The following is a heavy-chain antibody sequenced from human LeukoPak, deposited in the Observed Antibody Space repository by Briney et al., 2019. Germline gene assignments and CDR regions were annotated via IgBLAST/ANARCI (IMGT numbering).Heavy chain of an antibody. Sequence: GGSLRLSCAASGFTFSSYAMSWVRQAPGKGLEWVSAISGSGGSTYYADSVKGRFTISRDNSKNTLYLQMNSLRAEDTAVYYCAKDGKTYYDFWSGYYGDAFDIWGQGTMVTVSS. J-gene: IGHJ3*02. CDR2: ISGSGGST. CDR1: GFTFSSYA. D-gene: IGHD3-3*01. CDR3: AKDGKTYYDFWSGYYGDAFDI. V-gene: IGHV3-23*01.